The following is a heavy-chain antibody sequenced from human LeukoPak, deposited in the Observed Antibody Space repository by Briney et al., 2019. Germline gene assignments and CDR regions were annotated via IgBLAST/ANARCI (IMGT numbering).Heavy chain of an antibody. CDR2: IYYSGST. V-gene: IGHV4-59*12. D-gene: IGHD6-19*01. J-gene: IGHJ6*02. CDR1: GGSISSYY. Sequence: SETLSLTCTVSGGSISSYYWSWIRQPPGKGLEWIGYIYYSGSTNYNPSLKSRVTISVDTSKNQFSLKLSSVTAADTAVYYCARLSSGKNYYYYYYGMDVWGQGTTVTVSS. CDR3: ARLSSGKNYYYYYYGMDV.